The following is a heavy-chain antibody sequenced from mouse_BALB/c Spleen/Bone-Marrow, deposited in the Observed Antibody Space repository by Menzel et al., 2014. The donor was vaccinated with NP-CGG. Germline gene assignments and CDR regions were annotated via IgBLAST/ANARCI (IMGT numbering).Heavy chain of an antibody. Sequence: DVHLVESGGGLVQPGGSRKLSCAASGFTFSDYGMAWVRQAPGKGPEWVAFISNLAYSIYYADTVTGRFTISRENAKNALYLEMSSLRSEDTAMYYCARDYYGSSYWCFDVWGAGTTVTVSS. CDR2: ISNLAYSI. CDR3: ARDYYGSSYWCFDV. J-gene: IGHJ1*01. CDR1: GFTFSDYG. V-gene: IGHV5-15*02. D-gene: IGHD1-1*01.